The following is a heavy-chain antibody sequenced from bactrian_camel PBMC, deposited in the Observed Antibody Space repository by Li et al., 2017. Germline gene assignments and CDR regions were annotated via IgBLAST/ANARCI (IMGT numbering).Heavy chain of an antibody. D-gene: IGHD2*01. CDR1: YTGNPHC. CDR3: AADRAGSRNCFSDRFSPAGFRD. J-gene: IGHJ4*01. V-gene: IGHV3S53*01. Sequence: VQLVESGGGSVQAGGSLRLSCAASYTGNPHCLAWFRQAPGKEREEVAYIDGAERTEYADSVKGRFTISRDNAKNTVYLQMNSLKPEDTALYYCAADRAGSRNCFSDRFSPAGFRDWGQGTQVTVS. CDR2: IDGAERT.